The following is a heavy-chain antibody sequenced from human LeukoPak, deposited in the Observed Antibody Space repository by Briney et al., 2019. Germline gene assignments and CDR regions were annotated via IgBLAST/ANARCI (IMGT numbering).Heavy chain of an antibody. CDR1: GFTFSSYW. J-gene: IGHJ4*02. CDR2: IYNTGGT. CDR3: VRATWDY. Sequence: GGSLRLSCAASGFTFSSYWMSWVRQAPGKGLEWVSVIYNTGGTKYADSVRGRFTISRDNSKNTVFLQMNSLRPEDTAVYYCVRATWDYWGQGTLVTVSS. V-gene: IGHV3-66*01.